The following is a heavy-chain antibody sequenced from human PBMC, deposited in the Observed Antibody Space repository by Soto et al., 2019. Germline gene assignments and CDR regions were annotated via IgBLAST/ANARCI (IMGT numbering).Heavy chain of an antibody. Sequence: LRLSCVTYGLTVTDYWMSGVRQAPGKGLEWVANIKQDESEKNYLDSVKGRFTIARDNAKNSLYLQMNSLRAEDTAVYYCASDSFRGTYYLRGVTYFFEEWGQGAPVTVSS. D-gene: IGHD1-26*01. CDR2: IKQDESEK. J-gene: IGHJ4*02. V-gene: IGHV3-7*03. CDR1: GLTVTDYW. CDR3: ASDSFRGTYYLRGVTYFFEE.